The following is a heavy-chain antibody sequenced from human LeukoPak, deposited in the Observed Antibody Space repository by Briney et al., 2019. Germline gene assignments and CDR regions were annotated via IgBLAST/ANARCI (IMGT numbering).Heavy chain of an antibody. D-gene: IGHD2-8*01. CDR3: ARDLGYCSKGTCSSNGDNYFDP. Sequence: ASVKVSCKSSGETFTAYYMHWVRQAPGQGLEWMGWINCHSGGTHYAQKFQGRVTMTRDTSINTVYMELSRLGSDDTAVYYCARDLGYCSKGTCSSNGDNYFDPWGQGTLVTVSS. CDR1: GETFTAYY. J-gene: IGHJ5*02. V-gene: IGHV1-2*02. CDR2: INCHSGGT.